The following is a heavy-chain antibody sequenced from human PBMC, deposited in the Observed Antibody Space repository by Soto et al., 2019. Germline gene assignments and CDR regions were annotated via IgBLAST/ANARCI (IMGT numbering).Heavy chain of an antibody. CDR3: ARVLPSTTIYGMDV. D-gene: IGHD3-10*01. V-gene: IGHV1-46*01. CDR1: GYTFTSYH. J-gene: IGHJ6*02. Sequence: ASVKVSCKASGYTFTSYHLHWVRQAPGQGLEWMGMINPGGGSTSYAQKFQGRVTMTWDTSTSTAYMDVRSLRSEDTALYFCARVLPSTTIYGMDVWGQGTTVTVSS. CDR2: INPGGGST.